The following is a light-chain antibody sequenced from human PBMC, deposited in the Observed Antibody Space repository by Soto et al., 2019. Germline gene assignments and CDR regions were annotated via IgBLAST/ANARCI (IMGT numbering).Light chain of an antibody. Sequence: QSVLTQPPSVSAAPGQKVTISCFGSSSNIGSNYVYWYQQLPGTAPKLLIYDNNMRPSGIPDRFSGSKSGTSATLGITGLQTGDEADYYCGTWDSSLSAVVFGGGTKLTVL. J-gene: IGLJ2*01. CDR1: SSNIGSNY. CDR3: GTWDSSLSAVV. CDR2: DNN. V-gene: IGLV1-51*01.